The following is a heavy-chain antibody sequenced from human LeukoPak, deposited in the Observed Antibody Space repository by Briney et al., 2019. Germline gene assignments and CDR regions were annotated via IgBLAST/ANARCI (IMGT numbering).Heavy chain of an antibody. V-gene: IGHV3-21*01. CDR2: ISSSSSYI. Sequence: AGGSLRLSCAASGFTFSSYAMNWVRQAPGKGLEWVSSISSSSSYIYYADSVKGRFTISRDNAKNSLYLQMNSLRAEDTAVYYCARGVGDYYDSSGEIDPSSFDYWGQGTLVTVSS. CDR1: GFTFSSYA. CDR3: ARGVGDYYDSSGEIDPSSFDY. J-gene: IGHJ4*02. D-gene: IGHD3-22*01.